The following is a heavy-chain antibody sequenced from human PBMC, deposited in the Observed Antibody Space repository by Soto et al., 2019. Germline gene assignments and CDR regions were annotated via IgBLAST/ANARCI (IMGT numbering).Heavy chain of an antibody. CDR2: ISGSGGST. CDR3: AKAPGRGIAVAAAYYFDY. Sequence: EVQLLESGGGLVQPGGSLRLSCAASGFTFSSYAMSWVRQAPGKGLEWVSAISGSGGSTYYADSVQGRFTISSDNSKNTLYLQMNSLRAEDTAVYYCAKAPGRGIAVAAAYYFDYWGQGTLVTVSS. V-gene: IGHV3-23*01. J-gene: IGHJ4*02. CDR1: GFTFSSYA. D-gene: IGHD6-19*01.